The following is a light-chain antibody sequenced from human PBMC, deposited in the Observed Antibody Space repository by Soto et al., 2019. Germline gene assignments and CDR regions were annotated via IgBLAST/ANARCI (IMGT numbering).Light chain of an antibody. V-gene: IGKV3-15*01. CDR2: GAS. CDR3: QQYNEWPLS. Sequence: EIVMTQSPATLSVSPGERATLSCRASQSVRSNLAWYQQKPGQPPRLLIYGASTRATGLPARFSGSGSGTEFTLTISSLQSEDFAVYYCQQYNEWPLSFGGGTKVEI. J-gene: IGKJ4*01. CDR1: QSVRSN.